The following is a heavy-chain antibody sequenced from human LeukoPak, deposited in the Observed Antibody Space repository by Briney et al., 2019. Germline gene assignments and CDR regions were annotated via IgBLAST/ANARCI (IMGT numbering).Heavy chain of an antibody. CDR1: GFTFSSYG. D-gene: IGHD3-10*01. J-gene: IGHJ4*02. CDR2: ISYDGSNK. V-gene: IGHV3-30*18. CDR3: AKESAADGSGSYYAYYFDY. Sequence: PGGSLRLSCAASGFTFSSYGMHWVRQAPGKGLEWVAVISYDGSNKYYADSVKGRFTISRDNSRNTLYLQMNSLRAEDTAVYYCAKESAADGSGSYYAYYFDYWGQGTLVTVSS.